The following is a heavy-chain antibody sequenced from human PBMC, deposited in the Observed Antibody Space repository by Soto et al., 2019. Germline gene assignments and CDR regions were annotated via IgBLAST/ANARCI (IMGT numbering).Heavy chain of an antibody. Sequence: EVPLLESGGGLVQPGGSLRLSCADSGFTFSSYAMNWVRQAPGKGLEGVSVISGSGGSTYYADAVKGRFTISRDNSKNTLYLQMNSLRAEDTAVYYCAKRTVGWYFDLWGRGTLVTVSS. CDR2: ISGSGGST. V-gene: IGHV3-23*01. CDR1: GFTFSSYA. CDR3: AKRTVGWYFDL. D-gene: IGHD4-17*01. J-gene: IGHJ2*01.